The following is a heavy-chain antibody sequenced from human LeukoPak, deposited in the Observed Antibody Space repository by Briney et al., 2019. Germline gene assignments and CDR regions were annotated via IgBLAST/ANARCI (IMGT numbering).Heavy chain of an antibody. V-gene: IGHV3-33*01. CDR2: IWYDGSNK. Sequence: GGSLRLSCAASGFTFSSYGMHWVRQAPGKGLEWVAVIWYDGSNKYYADSVKGRFTISRDNSKNTLYLQMNSLRAEDTAVYYCARDLRQWLVAVYYYYYGMDVWGQGTTVTVSS. CDR1: GFTFSSYG. D-gene: IGHD6-19*01. J-gene: IGHJ6*02. CDR3: ARDLRQWLVAVYYYYYGMDV.